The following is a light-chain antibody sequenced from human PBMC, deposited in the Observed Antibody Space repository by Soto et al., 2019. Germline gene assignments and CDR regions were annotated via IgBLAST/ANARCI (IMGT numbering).Light chain of an antibody. CDR1: SSDVGGYSH. V-gene: IGLV2-11*01. J-gene: IGLJ1*01. CDR3: CSYAGNSRV. Sequence: QSALTQPRSVSGSPGQSVTISCTGSSSDVGGYSHVSWYQQHPDKAPKLIIYDVSRRPSGVPDRFSGSKSDNTASLTISGLQAEDDADYYCCSYAGNSRVFGTGTKLTVL. CDR2: DVS.